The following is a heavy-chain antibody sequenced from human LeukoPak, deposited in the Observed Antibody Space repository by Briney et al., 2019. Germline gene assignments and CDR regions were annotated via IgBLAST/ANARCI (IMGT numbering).Heavy chain of an antibody. CDR1: GGSFSGYY. CDR3: ARSNSEEGGTCWFDP. V-gene: IGHV4-34*01. Sequence: PSETLSLTCAVYGGSFSGYYWSWIRQPPGKGLEWIGEIYHSGSTNYNPSLKSRVTISVDKSKNQFSLKLSSVAAADTAVYYCARSNSEEGGTCWFDPWGQGTLVTVSS. J-gene: IGHJ5*02. CDR2: IYHSGST. D-gene: IGHD4-23*01.